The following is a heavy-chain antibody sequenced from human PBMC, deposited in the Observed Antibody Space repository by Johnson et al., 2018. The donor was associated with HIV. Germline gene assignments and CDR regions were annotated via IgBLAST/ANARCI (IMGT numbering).Heavy chain of an antibody. CDR3: ARDGPWLQSQRDAFDI. V-gene: IGHV3-30-3*01. J-gene: IGHJ3*02. CDR2: ISYDGSNK. CDR1: GFTFSSYA. Sequence: QVQLVESGGGVVQPGRSLRLSCAASGFTFSSYAMHWVRQAPGKGLEWVAVISYDGSNKYYADSVKGRFTISRDNAKKSLYLQMNSLRAEDTAVYYCARDGPWLQSQRDAFDIWGQGTMVTVSS. D-gene: IGHD5-24*01.